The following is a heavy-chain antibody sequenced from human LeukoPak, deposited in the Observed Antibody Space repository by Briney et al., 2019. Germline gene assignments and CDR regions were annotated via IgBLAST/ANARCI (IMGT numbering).Heavy chain of an antibody. CDR3: ARAGIAVAPVDY. Sequence: SETLSLTCAVYGGSFSGYYWSWIRQPPGKGLEWIGEINHSGSTNYNPSLKSRVTISVDTSKNQFSLKLSSVTAADTAVYYCARAGIAVAPVDYWGQGTLVTVSS. J-gene: IGHJ4*02. V-gene: IGHV4-34*01. CDR1: GGSFSGYY. CDR2: INHSGST. D-gene: IGHD6-19*01.